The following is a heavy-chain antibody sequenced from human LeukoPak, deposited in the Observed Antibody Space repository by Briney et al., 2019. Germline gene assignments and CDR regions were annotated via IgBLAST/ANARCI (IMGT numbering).Heavy chain of an antibody. CDR1: GYTFPSYF. D-gene: IGHD6-6*01. Sequence: ASVKVSCKASGYTFPSYFMHWVRQAPGQGLEWMGIINPSGGSTSYAQKFQDRVTMTRDTPTSTVYMELSSLRSEDTAVYYCARGHSNSPFLYWGQGTLVTVSS. CDR3: ARGHSNSPFLY. J-gene: IGHJ4*02. CDR2: INPSGGST. V-gene: IGHV1-46*01.